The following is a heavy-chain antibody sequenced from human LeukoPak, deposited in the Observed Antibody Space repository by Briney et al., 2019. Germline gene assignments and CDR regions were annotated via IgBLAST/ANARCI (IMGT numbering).Heavy chain of an antibody. J-gene: IGHJ4*02. CDR3: ASPLYSSSSGLGY. CDR2: IYHSGST. Sequence: SETLSLTCTVSGGSISSGDYYWSWIRQPPGKGLEWIGYIYHSGSTYYNPSLKSRVTISVDRPKNQFSLKLSSVTAADTAVYYCASPLYSSSSGLGYWGQGTLVTVSS. CDR1: GGSISSGDYY. D-gene: IGHD6-6*01. V-gene: IGHV4-30-2*01.